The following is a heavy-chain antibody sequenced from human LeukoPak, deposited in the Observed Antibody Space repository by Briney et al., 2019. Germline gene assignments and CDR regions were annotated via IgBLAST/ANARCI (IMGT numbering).Heavy chain of an antibody. CDR3: ARDYDYVWWTYRYNPGWFDP. Sequence: GGSLRLSCAASGFTFSSYWMHWVRQAPGKGLVWVSRINSDGSSTNYADSVKGRFTISRVNANNTLYLQMNSLRADDTAVYYCARDYDYVWWTYRYNPGWFDPWGQGTLVTVSS. J-gene: IGHJ5*02. CDR2: INSDGSST. D-gene: IGHD3-16*02. CDR1: GFTFSSYW. V-gene: IGHV3-74*01.